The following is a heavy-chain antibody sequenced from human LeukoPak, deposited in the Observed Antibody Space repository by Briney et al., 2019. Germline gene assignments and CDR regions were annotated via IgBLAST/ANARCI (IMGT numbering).Heavy chain of an antibody. Sequence: GGSLRLSCAAAGFSFSSYAMHWVRQAPGKGLEWVAAISYDGSNKYYADSVKGRFTISRDNSKNTLYLQMNSLRAEDTAVYYCARGGYSYGSVKDFDYWGQGTLVTVSS. CDR1: GFSFSSYA. CDR3: ARGGYSYGSVKDFDY. J-gene: IGHJ4*02. D-gene: IGHD5-18*01. V-gene: IGHV3-30-3*01. CDR2: ISYDGSNK.